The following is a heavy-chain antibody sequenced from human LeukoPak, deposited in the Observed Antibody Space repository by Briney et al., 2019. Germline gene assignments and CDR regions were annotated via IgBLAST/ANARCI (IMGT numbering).Heavy chain of an antibody. D-gene: IGHD6-19*01. CDR2: ISSSGSTI. J-gene: IGHJ4*02. CDR3: ARDPERLVPGGVDY. Sequence: PGGSLRPSCAASGFTFSSYEMNWVRQAPGKGLEWVSYISSSGSTIYYADSVKGRFTSSRDNAKNSPYLQMNSLRAEDTAVYYCARDPERLVPGGVDYWGQGTLVTVSS. CDR1: GFTFSSYE. V-gene: IGHV3-48*03.